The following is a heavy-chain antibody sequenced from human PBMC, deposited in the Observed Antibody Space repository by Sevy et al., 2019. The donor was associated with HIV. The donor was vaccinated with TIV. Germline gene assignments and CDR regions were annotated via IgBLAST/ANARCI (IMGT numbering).Heavy chain of an antibody. D-gene: IGHD5-18*01. CDR1: GFTFSSYA. CDR3: AKKMGGGSGMAFLVDY. CDR2: ISYDGSNK. Sequence: GGSLRLSCAASGFTFSSYAMHWVRQAPGKGLEWVAVISYDGSNKYYADSVKGRFTISRDNSKNTLFLQMNSLRAEDTAIFYCAKKMGGGSGMAFLVDYWGQGTLVTVSS. J-gene: IGHJ4*02. V-gene: IGHV3-30-3*02.